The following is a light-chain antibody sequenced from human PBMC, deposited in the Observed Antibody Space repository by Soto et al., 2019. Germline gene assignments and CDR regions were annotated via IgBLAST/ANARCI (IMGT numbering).Light chain of an antibody. J-gene: IGKJ1*01. V-gene: IGKV1-5*01. Sequence: DIQMTQSPSTLSASVGYRFTVTCRASQSINSWLAWYQQKPGKAPKLLIYDASSLESGVPSRFSGSGSGTEFTLTISSLQPDDFATYYCQQYNTYSTFGQGTTVDIK. CDR1: QSINSW. CDR3: QQYNTYST. CDR2: DAS.